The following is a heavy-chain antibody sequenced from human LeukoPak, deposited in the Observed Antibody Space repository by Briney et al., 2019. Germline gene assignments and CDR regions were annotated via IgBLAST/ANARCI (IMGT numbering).Heavy chain of an antibody. J-gene: IGHJ4*01. D-gene: IGHD6-19*01. Sequence: ASVKVSCKASGGTFSSCAISWVRQAPGQGLEWMGGIIPIFGTANYAQKFQGRVTITADESTSTAYMELSSLRSEDTAVYYCARLPSDIAVAGTYYFDYWGHGPLVTVPS. CDR2: IIPIFGTA. V-gene: IGHV1-69*13. CDR3: ARLPSDIAVAGTYYFDY. CDR1: GGTFSSCA.